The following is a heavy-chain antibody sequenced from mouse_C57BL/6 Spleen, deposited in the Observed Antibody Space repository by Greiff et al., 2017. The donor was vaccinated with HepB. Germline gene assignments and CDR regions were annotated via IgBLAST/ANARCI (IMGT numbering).Heavy chain of an antibody. CDR1: GYTFTSYW. CDR2: IDPSDSYT. J-gene: IGHJ2*01. CDR3: ARFYSNYGDYFDY. D-gene: IGHD2-5*01. Sequence: VQLQQSGAELVMPGASVKLSCKASGYTFTSYWMHWVKQRPGQGLEWIGEIDPSDSYTNYNQKFKGKSTLTVDKSSSTAYMQLSSLTSEDSAVYYCARFYSNYGDYFDYWGQGTTLTVSS. V-gene: IGHV1-69*01.